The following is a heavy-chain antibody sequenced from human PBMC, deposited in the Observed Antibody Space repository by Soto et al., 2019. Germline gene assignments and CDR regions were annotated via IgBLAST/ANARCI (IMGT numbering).Heavy chain of an antibody. CDR3: AKDRMGATPSWFDP. Sequence: GSLTLSYAASGFNVSSNYMSLVRQAPGKGLEWVSVIYSGGSTYCADSVKGRFTISRDNSKNTLYLQMNSLRAEDTAVYYRAKDRMGATPSWFDPWGQGTLVTVSS. J-gene: IGHJ5*02. CDR2: IYSGGST. CDR1: GFNVSSNY. V-gene: IGHV3-53*01. D-gene: IGHD1-26*01.